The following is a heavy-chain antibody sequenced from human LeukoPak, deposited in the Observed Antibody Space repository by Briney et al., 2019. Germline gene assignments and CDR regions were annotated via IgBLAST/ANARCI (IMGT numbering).Heavy chain of an antibody. D-gene: IGHD4-17*01. CDR3: AKDSFPVTSTVTTTSPADY. V-gene: IGHV3-30*18. J-gene: IGHJ4*02. Sequence: GGSLRLSCAASGFTFSSYGMHWVRQAPGKGLEWVAVISYDGSNKYYADSVKGRFTISRDNSKNTLYLQMNSLRAEDTAVYYCAKDSFPVTSTVTTTSPADYWGQGTLVTVSS. CDR1: GFTFSSYG. CDR2: ISYDGSNK.